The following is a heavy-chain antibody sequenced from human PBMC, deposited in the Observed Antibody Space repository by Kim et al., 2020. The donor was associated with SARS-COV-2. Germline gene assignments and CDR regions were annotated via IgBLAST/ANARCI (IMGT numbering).Heavy chain of an antibody. Sequence: SETLSLTCAVYGGSFSGYYWSWIRQPPGKGLEWIGEINHSGSTNYNPSLKSRVTISVDTSKNQFSLKLSSVTAADTAVYYCARDGDYGWGNWFDPWGQGTLVTVSS. J-gene: IGHJ5*02. V-gene: IGHV4-34*01. CDR3: ARDGDYGWGNWFDP. CDR2: INHSGST. D-gene: IGHD4-17*01. CDR1: GGSFSGYY.